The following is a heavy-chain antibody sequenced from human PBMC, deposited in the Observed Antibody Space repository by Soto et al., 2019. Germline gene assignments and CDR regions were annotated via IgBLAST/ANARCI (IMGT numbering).Heavy chain of an antibody. CDR1: GYTFPSYG. CDR3: ARVDCITTSGSDNYEIGMDV. V-gene: IGHV1-18*01. J-gene: IGHJ6*02. D-gene: IGHD2-2*01. CDR2: ISAYNGNT. Sequence: ASVKVSCKASGYTFPSYGISWVRQAPGQGLEWMGWISAYNGNTNYAQKLQGRVTMTTDTSTSTDYMELRSLRSDDTAVYYCARVDCITTSGSDNYEIGMDVSGQGTTVTVS.